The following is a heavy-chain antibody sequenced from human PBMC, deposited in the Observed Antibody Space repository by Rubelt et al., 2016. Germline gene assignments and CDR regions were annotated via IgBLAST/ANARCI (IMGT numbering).Heavy chain of an antibody. D-gene: IGHD2/OR15-2a*01. Sequence: QVQLQESGPGLVKPSGPLSLTCAVSGGSISSHNWWSWVRQPPGKGLEWIGNIDYGGRTNSTPPLRSRVPMSVATSTNQCALKRSSVTAADTAVYYCARDPQNWFDPWGQGTPVTVSS. CDR3: ARDPQNWFDP. J-gene: IGHJ5*02. V-gene: IGHV4-4*02. CDR2: IDYGGRT. CDR1: GGSISSHNW.